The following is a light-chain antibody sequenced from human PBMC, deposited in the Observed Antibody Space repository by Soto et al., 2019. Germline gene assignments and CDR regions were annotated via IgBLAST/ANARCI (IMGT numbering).Light chain of an antibody. CDR3: QQSYSTPWT. J-gene: IGKJ1*01. V-gene: IGKV1-39*01. CDR1: QSISSY. Sequence: DIQMTQSPSSLSASVGYRVTITCGASQSISSYLNWYQQKPGKAPKLLIYAASSLQSGVPSRFSGSGSGTDFTLTISSLQPEDFETYYCQQSYSTPWTFGQGTKVDIK. CDR2: AAS.